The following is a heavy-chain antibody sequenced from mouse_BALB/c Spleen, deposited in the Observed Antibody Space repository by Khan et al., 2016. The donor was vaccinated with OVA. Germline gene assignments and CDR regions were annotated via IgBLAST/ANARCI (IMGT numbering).Heavy chain of an antibody. Sequence: QVQLKESGPGLVQPSQNLSITCTVSGFSLITYGVHWVRQSPGKGLEWLGVIWSGGNTDYNEAFISRLSISQDQSKSQGFFEMNGLLIDCTAIYYCARNSYGYDLTYWGRGTVVTVSS. CDR1: GFSLITYG. CDR2: IWSGGNT. V-gene: IGHV2-4-1*01. CDR3: ARNSYGYDLTY. J-gene: IGHJ3*01. D-gene: IGHD2-2*01.